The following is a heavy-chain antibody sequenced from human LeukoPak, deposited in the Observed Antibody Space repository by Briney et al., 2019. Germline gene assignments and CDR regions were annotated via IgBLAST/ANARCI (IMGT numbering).Heavy chain of an antibody. CDR2: INPNSGGT. J-gene: IGHJ4*02. Sequence: ASVKVSCKASGYTFINYGITWVRQAPGQGLEWMGRINPNSGGTNYAQKFQGRVTMTRDTSISTAYMELSRLRSDDTAVYYCARDMGSGSSHHFDYWGQGTLVTVSS. D-gene: IGHD3-10*01. CDR3: ARDMGSGSSHHFDY. CDR1: GYTFINYG. V-gene: IGHV1-2*06.